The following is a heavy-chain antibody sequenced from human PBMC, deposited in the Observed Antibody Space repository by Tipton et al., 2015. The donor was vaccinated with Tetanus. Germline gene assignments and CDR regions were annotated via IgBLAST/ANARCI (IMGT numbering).Heavy chain of an antibody. D-gene: IGHD6-13*01. CDR1: AYPFTSYD. CDR3: ARGNGGSSWYF. Sequence: QLVQSGAEVKKPGASVKVSCKAFAYPFTSYDLNWVRQATGQGLEWLGYMNPNTGRAAYAPKFQGRVTMTSNVSITTAYMELRNVRADDTAVYYCARGNGGSSWYFWGQGTQVTVSS. V-gene: IGHV1-8*01. J-gene: IGHJ4*02. CDR2: MNPNTGRA.